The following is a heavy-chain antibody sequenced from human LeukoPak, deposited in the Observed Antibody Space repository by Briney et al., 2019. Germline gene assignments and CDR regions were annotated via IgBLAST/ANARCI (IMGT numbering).Heavy chain of an antibody. D-gene: IGHD2-2*01. CDR2: INPNTGGT. V-gene: IGHV1-2*04. CDR1: GYTFTGYS. CDR3: VRHCITTSCHRGAFDI. Sequence: ASVKVSCKASGYTFTGYSMHWVRQAPGQGLEWMGWINPNTGGTNYAQKFQGWVTMTRDTSITTAYMELSRLRSDDTAVYYCVRHCITTSCHRGAFDIWGQGTMVTVSS. J-gene: IGHJ3*02.